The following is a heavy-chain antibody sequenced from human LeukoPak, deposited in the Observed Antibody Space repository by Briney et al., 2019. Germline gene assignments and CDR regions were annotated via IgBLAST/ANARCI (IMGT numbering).Heavy chain of an antibody. CDR2: INSDGSRT. Sequence: PGGSLRLSCAASGFTFSSYSMNWVRQAPGKGLVWVSRINSDGSRTTYADSVKGRFTISRDNAKNTLYLQMNSLRAEDTAVYYCARDGYSSSFYFDYWGQGTLVTVSS. V-gene: IGHV3-74*01. D-gene: IGHD6-6*01. CDR3: ARDGYSSSFYFDY. CDR1: GFTFSSYS. J-gene: IGHJ4*02.